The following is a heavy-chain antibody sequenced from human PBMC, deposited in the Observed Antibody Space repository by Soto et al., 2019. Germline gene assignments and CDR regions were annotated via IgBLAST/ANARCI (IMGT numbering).Heavy chain of an antibody. Sequence: SETLSLTCTVSGGSVSSGSYYWSWIRQPPGKGLEWIGYIYYSGSTNYNPSLKSRVTISVDTSKNQFSLKLSSVTAADTAVYYCARVLRSGSSLYYYYYGMXVWGQGTTVTVSS. CDR3: ARVLRSGSSLYYYYYGMXV. J-gene: IGHJ6*02. D-gene: IGHD1-26*01. CDR2: IYYSGST. V-gene: IGHV4-61*01. CDR1: GGSVSSGSYY.